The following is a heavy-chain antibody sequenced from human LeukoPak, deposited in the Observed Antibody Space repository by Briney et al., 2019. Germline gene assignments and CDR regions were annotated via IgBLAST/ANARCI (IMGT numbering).Heavy chain of an antibody. J-gene: IGHJ4*02. CDR2: ISSSSSYI. D-gene: IGHD6-6*01. CDR3: ASSRYSSSSNFDY. Sequence: KPGGSLRLSCAASGFTFSSYAMSWVRQAPGKGLEWVSSISSSSSYIYYADSVKGRFTISRDNAKNSLYLQMNSLRVEDTAVYYCASSRYSSSSNFDYWGQGTLVTVSS. CDR1: GFTFSSYA. V-gene: IGHV3-21*01.